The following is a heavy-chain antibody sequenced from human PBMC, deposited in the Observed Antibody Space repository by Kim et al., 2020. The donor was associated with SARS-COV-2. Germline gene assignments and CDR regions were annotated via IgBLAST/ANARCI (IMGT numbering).Heavy chain of an antibody. D-gene: IGHD3-16*01. CDR2: INPSGGST. Sequence: ASVKVSCKASGYTFTSYYMHWVRQAPGQGLEWMGIINPSGGSTSYAQKFQGRVTMTRDTSTSTVYMELSSLRSEDTAVYYCAREGVSPKIMGGFDYWGQGTLVTVSS. CDR1: GYTFTSYY. J-gene: IGHJ4*02. V-gene: IGHV1-46*01. CDR3: AREGVSPKIMGGFDY.